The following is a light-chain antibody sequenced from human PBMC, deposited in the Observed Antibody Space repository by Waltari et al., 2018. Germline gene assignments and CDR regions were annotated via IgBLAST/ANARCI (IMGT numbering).Light chain of an antibody. CDR2: EGT. V-gene: IGLV2-23*01. J-gene: IGLJ3*02. CDR1: SRAVGTSHL. Sequence: QSALTQPASVSGSPGQSITISCTGTSRAVGTSHLLSWYQRHPGKAPRLMIYEGTKRPSGVSNRFSGSKSGNTASLTISGLQSEDEADYYCCSYAGGRRVFGGGTKLTVL. CDR3: CSYAGGRRV.